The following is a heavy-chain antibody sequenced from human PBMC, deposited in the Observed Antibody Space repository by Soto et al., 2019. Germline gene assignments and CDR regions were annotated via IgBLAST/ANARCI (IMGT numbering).Heavy chain of an antibody. Sequence: RGESLKISCKGSGYSFTSYWISWVRQMPGKGLEWMGRIDPSDSYTNYSPSFQGHVTISADKSISTAYLQWSSLKASDTAMYYCACPQPRYGSGLGMDVWCQGTSGTVSS. CDR2: IDPSDSYT. V-gene: IGHV5-10-1*01. J-gene: IGHJ6*02. D-gene: IGHD3-10*01. CDR3: ACPQPRYGSGLGMDV. CDR1: GYSFTSYW.